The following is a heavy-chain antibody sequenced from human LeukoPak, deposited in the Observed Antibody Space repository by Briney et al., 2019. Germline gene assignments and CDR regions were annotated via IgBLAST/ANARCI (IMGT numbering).Heavy chain of an antibody. Sequence: GGSLRLSCAASEFTFSSYGMHWVRQAPGKGLEWVAVIWYDGSNKYYADSVKGRFTISRDNAKNSLYLQMNSLRAEDTAVYYCASIAAAGKADYWGQGTLVTVSS. CDR1: EFTFSSYG. V-gene: IGHV3-33*03. CDR3: ASIAAAGKADY. J-gene: IGHJ4*02. CDR2: IWYDGSNK. D-gene: IGHD6-13*01.